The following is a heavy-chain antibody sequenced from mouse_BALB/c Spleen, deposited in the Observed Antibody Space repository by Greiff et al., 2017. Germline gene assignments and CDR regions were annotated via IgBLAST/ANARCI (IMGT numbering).Heavy chain of an antibody. Sequence: EVMLVESGPGLVKPSQSLSLSCTVTGYSITSDYAWNWIRQFPGNKLEWMGYISYSGSTSYNPSLKSRISITRDTSKNQFFLQLNSVTTEDTATYYCARSGYGYVRYWGQGTTLTVSS. CDR3: ARSGYGYVRY. J-gene: IGHJ2*01. CDR2: ISYSGST. V-gene: IGHV3-2*02. CDR1: GYSITSDYA. D-gene: IGHD2-2*01.